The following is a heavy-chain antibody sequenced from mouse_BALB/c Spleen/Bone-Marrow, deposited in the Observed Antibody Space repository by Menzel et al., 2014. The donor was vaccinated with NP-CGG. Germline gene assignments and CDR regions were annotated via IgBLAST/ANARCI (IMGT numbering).Heavy chain of an antibody. CDR1: GYTFTDYY. CDR3: ANLGRYAMDY. CDR2: IYPGSGST. D-gene: IGHD3-1*01. J-gene: IGHJ4*01. V-gene: IGHV1-84*02. Sequence: PELVKPGASVKISCKASGYTFTDYYINWVKQKPGQGLEWIGWIYPGSGSTKYNEKFKGKATLTVDTSSSTAYMQLSSLTSEDTAVYFCANLGRYAMDYWGQGTSVTVSS.